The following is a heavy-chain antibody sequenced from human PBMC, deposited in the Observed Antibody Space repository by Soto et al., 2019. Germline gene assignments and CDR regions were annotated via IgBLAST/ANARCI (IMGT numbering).Heavy chain of an antibody. V-gene: IGHV3-23*01. CDR3: AKGREDVGHWHFDQ. CDR1: GFTFGSCA. D-gene: IGHD1-1*01. J-gene: IGHJ4*02. Sequence: EVQVLDSGGGLVQPGGSLRLSCTASGFTFGSCAMNWVRQAPGKGLEWVSIISRSGSTTYYADSVKGRFSISRDNSKNHLYLQMNNLRAEDTAIYYCAKGREDVGHWHFDQWGQGTPLTVSS. CDR2: ISRSGSTT.